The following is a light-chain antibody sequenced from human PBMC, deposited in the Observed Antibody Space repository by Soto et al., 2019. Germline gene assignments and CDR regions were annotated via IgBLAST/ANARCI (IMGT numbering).Light chain of an antibody. CDR3: QKYNSAPYA. J-gene: IGKJ2*01. Sequence: DIQMTQSPSSLSASVGDRVTITCRASQGISNYLAWYQQRPGQVAKLLIYGAFTLQSGVPSRFSGSGSGTDFTLTISSLQPEDVATYYCQKYNSAPYAFGQGTKLEIK. CDR1: QGISNY. V-gene: IGKV1-27*01. CDR2: GAF.